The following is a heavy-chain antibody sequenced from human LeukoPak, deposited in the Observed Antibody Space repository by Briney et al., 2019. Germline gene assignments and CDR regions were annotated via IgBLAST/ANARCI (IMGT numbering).Heavy chain of an antibody. CDR1: GGSISSYY. CDR2: IYYSGST. V-gene: IGHV4-59*01. D-gene: IGHD6-13*01. Sequence: SETLSLTCTVSGGSISSYYWSWIRQPPGKGLEWIGYIYYSGSTNYNPSLKSRVTISVDTSKNQFSLKLSSVTAADTAVYHCARVLAAAGRAGWFDPWGQGTLVAVSS. J-gene: IGHJ5*02. CDR3: ARVLAAAGRAGWFDP.